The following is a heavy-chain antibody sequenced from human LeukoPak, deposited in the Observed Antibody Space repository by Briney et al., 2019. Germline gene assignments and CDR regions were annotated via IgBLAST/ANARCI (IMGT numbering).Heavy chain of an antibody. V-gene: IGHV3-23*01. CDR3: AKRSRDVVLGYMDV. D-gene: IGHD2-15*01. J-gene: IGHJ6*03. CDR1: GFTFSSYA. CDR2: ISGSDGST. Sequence: RSGGSLRLSCAASGFTFSSYAMSWVRQAPGKGLEWVSAISGSDGSTYYADSVKGRFTISRDNSKNTLYLQMNSLRAEDAAVYYCAKRSRDVVLGYMDVWGKGTTVTVSS.